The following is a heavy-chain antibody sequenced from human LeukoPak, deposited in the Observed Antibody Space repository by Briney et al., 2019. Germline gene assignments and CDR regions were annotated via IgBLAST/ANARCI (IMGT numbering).Heavy chain of an antibody. J-gene: IGHJ6*02. V-gene: IGHV1-18*01. CDR2: ISAYNGNT. D-gene: IGHD6-19*01. Sequence: GASVKVSCKASGFTFTNYGISWVRQAPGQGLEWMGWISAYNGNTNYAQKLQGRVTMTTDTSTSTAYMELRSLRSDDTAVYYCARESSSGWLVYYYGMDVWGQGTTVTVSS. CDR3: ARESSSGWLVYYYGMDV. CDR1: GFTFTNYG.